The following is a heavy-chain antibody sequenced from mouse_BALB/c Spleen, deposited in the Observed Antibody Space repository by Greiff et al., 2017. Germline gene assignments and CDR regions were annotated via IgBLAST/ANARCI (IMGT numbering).Heavy chain of an antibody. Sequence: QVQLKESGPGLVAPSQSLSITCTVSGFSLTSYGVHWVRQPPGKGLEWLGVIWAGGSTNYNSALMSRLSISKDNSKSQVFLKMNSLQTDDTAMYYCARESGTCYWYFDVWGAGTTVTVSS. D-gene: IGHD4-1*01. CDR1: GFSLTSYG. CDR3: ARESGTCYWYFDV. J-gene: IGHJ1*01. CDR2: IWAGGST. V-gene: IGHV2-9*02.